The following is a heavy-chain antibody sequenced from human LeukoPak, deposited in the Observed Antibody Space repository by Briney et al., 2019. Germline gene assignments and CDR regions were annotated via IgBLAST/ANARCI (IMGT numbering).Heavy chain of an antibody. V-gene: IGHV3-30*18. Sequence: GGSLRLSCAASGFTFSSYGMHWVRQAPGKGLEWVAVISYDGGNKYYADSVKGRFTISRDNSKNTLYLQMNSPSIEDTAVYYCANGETSRFDYWGQGTLVTVSS. CDR3: ANGETSRFDY. J-gene: IGHJ4*02. D-gene: IGHD2-2*01. CDR2: ISYDGGNK. CDR1: GFTFSSYG.